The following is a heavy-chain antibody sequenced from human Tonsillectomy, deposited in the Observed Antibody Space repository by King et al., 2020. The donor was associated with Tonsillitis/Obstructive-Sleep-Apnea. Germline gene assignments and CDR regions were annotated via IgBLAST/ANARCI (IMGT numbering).Heavy chain of an antibody. V-gene: IGHV3-74*01. CDR2: IYSDGSST. D-gene: IGHD4-11*01. J-gene: IGHJ2*01. CDR3: ATDYSNYHIYWYFDL. CDR1: GFTFSSYW. Sequence: VQLVESGGGLVQPGGSLRLSCAASGFTFSSYWMHWVRQAPGKGLVWVSRIYSDGSSTNYADSVKGRFTISRDNAKNTLYLQMNSLRAEDTAVYYCATDYSNYHIYWYFDLWGRGTLVTVSS.